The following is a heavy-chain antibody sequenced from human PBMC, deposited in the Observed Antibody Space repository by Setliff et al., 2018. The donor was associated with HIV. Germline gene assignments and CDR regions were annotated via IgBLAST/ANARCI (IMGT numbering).Heavy chain of an antibody. CDR1: GGSIIGRY. V-gene: IGHV4-4*07. Sequence: SETLSLTCTVSGGSIIGRYWSWIRQPAGKGLEWIGRIYPSGSANYNPSLKSRAIISVDTSTNQFSLELKSVTAADTAAYYCARDSVSGVVTADNNWFDPWGQGILVTVSS. D-gene: IGHD2-21*02. CDR2: IYPSGSA. J-gene: IGHJ5*02. CDR3: ARDSVSGVVTADNNWFDP.